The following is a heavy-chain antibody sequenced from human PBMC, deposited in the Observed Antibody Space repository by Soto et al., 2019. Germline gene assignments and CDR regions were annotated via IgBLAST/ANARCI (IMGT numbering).Heavy chain of an antibody. Sequence: EVQLVESGGGSVQPGGSLRLSCAASGFTFSTFSMNWVRQAPGRGLEWISYISGGGRPISYADSVKGRFTNSRDNAKNSLYLQMDSLTDEDTAVYYCARDLGWAIYSWGQGTLFTVSS. D-gene: IGHD2-21*01. CDR1: GFTFSTFS. CDR3: ARDLGWAIYS. V-gene: IGHV3-48*02. J-gene: IGHJ4*02. CDR2: ISGGGRPI.